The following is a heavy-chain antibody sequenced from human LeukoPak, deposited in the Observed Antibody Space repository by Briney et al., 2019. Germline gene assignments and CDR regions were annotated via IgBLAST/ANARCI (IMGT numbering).Heavy chain of an antibody. V-gene: IGHV4-39*01. D-gene: IGHD5-24*01. J-gene: IGHJ6*03. CDR2: ISYIRTT. CDR3: ARHCARHNGYNSGFDYFYMDV. Sequence: SETLSLTCSVSSGSMSSSLYYWGRLRQPPGMGLEWIGSISYIRTTYYNPSLRGRVTISVDTSNNQFSLNVNSVTAADTDVYYCARHCARHNGYNSGFDYFYMDVWGKGTTVTVSS. CDR1: SGSMSSSLYY.